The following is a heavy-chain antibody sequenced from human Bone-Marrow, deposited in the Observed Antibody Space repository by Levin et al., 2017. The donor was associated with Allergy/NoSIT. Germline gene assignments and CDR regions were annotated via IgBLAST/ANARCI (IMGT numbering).Heavy chain of an antibody. CDR3: AHHKFWFGEFPFDF. V-gene: IGHV2-5*02. CDR2: IYWDDDK. CDR1: GFSLSSNGVG. D-gene: IGHD3-10*01. Sequence: QTLSLTCTFSGFSLSSNGVGVGWIRQAPGRALEWLALIYWDDDKRYSPSLKSRLNITKDTSKNQVVLTMTNMAPVDTGTYYCAHHKFWFGEFPFDFWGRGSLVTVSS. J-gene: IGHJ4*02.